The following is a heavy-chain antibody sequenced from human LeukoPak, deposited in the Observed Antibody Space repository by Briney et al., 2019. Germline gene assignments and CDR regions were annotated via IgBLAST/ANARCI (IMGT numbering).Heavy chain of an antibody. CDR1: GGSVSGGNYY. Sequence: SETLSLTCTVSGGSVSGGNYYWSWIRQPPGKGLEWIGYIYYSGSTNYNPSLKSRVTISVDTSKNQFSLKLSSVTAADTAVYYCASSGWYYFDYWGQGTLVTVSS. CDR2: IYYSGST. D-gene: IGHD6-19*01. CDR3: ASSGWYYFDY. V-gene: IGHV4-61*01. J-gene: IGHJ4*02.